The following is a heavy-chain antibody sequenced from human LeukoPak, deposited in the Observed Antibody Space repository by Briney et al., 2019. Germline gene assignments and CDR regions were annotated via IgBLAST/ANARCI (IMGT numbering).Heavy chain of an antibody. CDR1: GGSISSYY. Sequence: PSETLSLTCTVSGGSISSYYWSWIRQPPGKGLEWIGYIYYSGSTNYNPSLKSRVTISVDTSKNQFSLKLSSVTAADTAVYYCASASGSYSRAYYFDYWGQGTLATVSS. V-gene: IGHV4-59*01. D-gene: IGHD1-26*01. CDR2: IYYSGST. CDR3: ASASGSYSRAYYFDY. J-gene: IGHJ4*02.